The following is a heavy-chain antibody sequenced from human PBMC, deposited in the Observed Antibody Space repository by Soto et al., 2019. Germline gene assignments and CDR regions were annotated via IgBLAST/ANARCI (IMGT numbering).Heavy chain of an antibody. D-gene: IGHD1-26*01. V-gene: IGHV4-61*01. CDR3: ASTTSVPNTLRSRYYFDY. Sequence: SETLSLTCSVSGGTVSDKTYDWSWIRQWQGKGLQWFVYIFYSGTTNYYPSLNSRVTISVATSNNQFSLRLHSVTAADTALYYCASTTSVPNTLRSRYYFDYWGQGTLVTVSS. CDR2: IFYSGTT. CDR1: GGTVSDKTYD. J-gene: IGHJ4*02.